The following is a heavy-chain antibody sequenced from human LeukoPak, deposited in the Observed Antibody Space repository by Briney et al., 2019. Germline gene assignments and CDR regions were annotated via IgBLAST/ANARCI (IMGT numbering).Heavy chain of an antibody. CDR2: ISAYNGNT. D-gene: IGHD3-22*01. V-gene: IGHV1-18*01. Sequence: EASVTVSCKASGYTFTSYGISWVRQAPGQGLEWMGWISAYNGNTNYAQKLQGRVTMTTDTSTSTAYMELRSLRSDDTAVYYCAASPDDYDSSGYVDYWGQGTLVTVSS. CDR1: GYTFTSYG. CDR3: AASPDDYDSSGYVDY. J-gene: IGHJ4*02.